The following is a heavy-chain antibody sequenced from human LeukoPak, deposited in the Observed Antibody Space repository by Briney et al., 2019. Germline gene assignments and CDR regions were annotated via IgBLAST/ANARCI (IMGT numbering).Heavy chain of an antibody. Sequence: VGSLRLSCAASGFTFSSYGMHWVRQAPGKGLEWVAFIRYDGSNKYYADSVRGRFTISRDNSKNTLYLQMNSLRAEDTAVYYCAKDRSGVRYFNQVDYWGQGTLVTVSS. J-gene: IGHJ4*02. CDR3: AKDRSGVRYFNQVDY. D-gene: IGHD3-9*01. V-gene: IGHV3-30*02. CDR1: GFTFSSYG. CDR2: IRYDGSNK.